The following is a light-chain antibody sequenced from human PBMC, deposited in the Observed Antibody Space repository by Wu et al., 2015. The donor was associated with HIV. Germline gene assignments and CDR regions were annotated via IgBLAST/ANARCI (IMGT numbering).Light chain of an antibody. CDR1: QSISSF. Sequence: EIVLTQSPATLSLSPGERATLSRRASQSISSFLAWYQQTPGQAPRLLIYDASNRATGIPARFSGSGSGTDFTLTISSLEPEDFAVYYCQQPTNFFTFGPGTRVDV. CDR2: DAS. V-gene: IGKV3-11*01. J-gene: IGKJ3*01. CDR3: QQPTNFFT.